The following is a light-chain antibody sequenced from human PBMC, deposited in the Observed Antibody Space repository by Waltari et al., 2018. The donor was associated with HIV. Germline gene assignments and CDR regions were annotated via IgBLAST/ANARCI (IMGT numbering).Light chain of an antibody. CDR1: ISNLGGNF. CDR2: RND. CDR3: STWDNSLSHWV. Sequence: QSVVTQPPSASGTPGQNISISCSGDISNLGGNFVYWYQQRPGTAPRLLIYRNDQRPSGVTDRFSGSKSATSASLAISGLRSEDEGDYHCSTWDNSLSHWVFGGGTKV. V-gene: IGLV1-47*01. J-gene: IGLJ3*02.